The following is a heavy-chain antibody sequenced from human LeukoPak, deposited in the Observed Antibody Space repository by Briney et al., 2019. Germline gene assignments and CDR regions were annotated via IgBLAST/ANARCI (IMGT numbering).Heavy chain of an antibody. J-gene: IGHJ3*02. CDR2: ISGSGGST. D-gene: IGHD6-13*01. CDR1: GFPFSSYW. CDR3: AKDRRFIGNIAAAFNAFDI. Sequence: PGGSLRLSCVASGFPFSSYWMTWVRQAPGKGLEWVSAISGSGGSTYYADSVKGRFTISRDNSKNTLYLQMNSLRAEDTAVYYCAKDRRFIGNIAAAFNAFDIWGQGTMVTVSS. V-gene: IGHV3-23*01.